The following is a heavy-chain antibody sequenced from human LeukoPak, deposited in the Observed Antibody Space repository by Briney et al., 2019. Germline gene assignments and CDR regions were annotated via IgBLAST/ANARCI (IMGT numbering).Heavy chain of an antibody. CDR1: GYTFTGYY. V-gene: IGHV1-2*02. CDR3: ARSSSRSEFDY. Sequence: ASVKVSCKASGYTFTGYYIHWVRQAPGQGLEWMGWINPNSGGTNYAQKFQGRVTMTRDTSISSAYMELSRLRSDDTAVYYCARSSSRSEFDYWGQGTLVTVSS. CDR2: INPNSGGT. D-gene: IGHD6-13*01. J-gene: IGHJ4*02.